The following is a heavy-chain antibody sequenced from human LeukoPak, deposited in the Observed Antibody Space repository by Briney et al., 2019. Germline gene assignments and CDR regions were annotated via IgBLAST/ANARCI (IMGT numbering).Heavy chain of an antibody. J-gene: IGHJ6*03. D-gene: IGHD4/OR15-4a*01. CDR3: ARGGAEAYYYYYMDV. Sequence: PSETLSLTCAVYGGSFSGYYWSWIRQPPGKGLEWIGEINHSGSTNYNPSLKSRVTISVGTSKNQFSLKLSSVTAADTAVYYCARGGAEAYYYYYMDVWGKGTTVTISS. V-gene: IGHV4-34*01. CDR1: GGSFSGYY. CDR2: INHSGST.